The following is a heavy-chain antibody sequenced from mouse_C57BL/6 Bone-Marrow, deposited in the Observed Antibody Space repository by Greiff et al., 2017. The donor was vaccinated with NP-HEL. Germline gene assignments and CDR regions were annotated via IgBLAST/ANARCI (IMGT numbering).Heavy chain of an antibody. CDR1: GYTFTSSG. Sequence: VQLQQSGAELARPGASVKLSCKASGYTFTSSGISWVKQRTGQGLEWIGEISPRSGNTYYNEKFKGKATLTADKSSSTAYMELRSLTSEDSAVYFCARSRYLFTTLEGYFDVWGTGTTVTVSS. V-gene: IGHV1-81*01. D-gene: IGHD5-5*01. J-gene: IGHJ1*03. CDR2: ISPRSGNT. CDR3: ARSRYLFTTLEGYFDV.